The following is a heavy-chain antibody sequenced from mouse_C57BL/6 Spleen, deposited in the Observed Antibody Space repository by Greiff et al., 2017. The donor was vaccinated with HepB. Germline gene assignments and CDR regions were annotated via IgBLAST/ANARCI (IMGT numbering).Heavy chain of an antibody. J-gene: IGHJ3*01. Sequence: VQLQQPGAELVKPGASVKLSCKASGYTFTSYWMQWVKQRPGQGLEWIGEIDPSDSYTNYNQKFKGKATLTVDTSSSTAYMQLSRLTSEDSAVYYCAREGSFAYWGQGTLVTVSA. V-gene: IGHV1-50*01. CDR2: IDPSDSYT. CDR3: AREGSFAY. CDR1: GYTFTSYW.